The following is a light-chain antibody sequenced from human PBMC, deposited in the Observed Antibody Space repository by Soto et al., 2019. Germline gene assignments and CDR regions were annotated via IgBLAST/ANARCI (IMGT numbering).Light chain of an antibody. V-gene: IGKV3-11*01. CDR1: RNXSNY. Sequence: EIVLTHSPDTLSLSPGARSTLSCRASRNXSNYLALYRQKPGQAPRILXAYSSYMATGSPGRFNGSGSVTDFTLTISSLHSEDFAVYYFQQYKKGTRTFGQGTKVDIK. CDR3: QQYKKGTRT. CDR2: YSS. J-gene: IGKJ1*01.